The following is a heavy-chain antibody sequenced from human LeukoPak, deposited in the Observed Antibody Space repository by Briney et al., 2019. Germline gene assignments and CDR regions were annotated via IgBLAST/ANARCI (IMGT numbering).Heavy chain of an antibody. J-gene: IGHJ4*02. CDR3: ARDAVYSSSWQYY. Sequence: TGGSLRLSCAASGFTFSSYGMHWVRQAPGKGLEWVAVIWNDGSNKYYADSVKGRFTISRDNSKNTLYLQMNSLRAEDTAVYYCARDAVYSSSWQYYWGQGTLVSVSS. V-gene: IGHV3-33*01. CDR1: GFTFSSYG. CDR2: IWNDGSNK. D-gene: IGHD6-13*01.